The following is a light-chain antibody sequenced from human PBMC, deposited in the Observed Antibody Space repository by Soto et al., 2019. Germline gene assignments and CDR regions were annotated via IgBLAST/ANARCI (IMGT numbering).Light chain of an antibody. V-gene: IGLV2-14*01. CDR1: SSDVGGYNY. J-gene: IGLJ1*01. Sequence: QSVLTQPASVSGSPGQSITISCTGTSSDVGGYNYVSWYQQHPGKAPKLMIYDVRNRPSGVSNRFSGSKSVNTASLTISGLQAEDEADYYCSSYTTLSTYVFGTGNKVTVL. CDR3: SSYTTLSTYV. CDR2: DVR.